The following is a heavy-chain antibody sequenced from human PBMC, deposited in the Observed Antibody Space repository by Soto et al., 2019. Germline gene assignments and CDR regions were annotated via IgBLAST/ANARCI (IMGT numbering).Heavy chain of an antibody. CDR1: GGSISSSSYY. CDR3: ARRASRGIVVVPAAIID. CDR2: IYYSGST. Sequence: PSETLSLTCTVSGGSISSSSYYWGWIRQPPGKGLEWIGSIYYSGSTYYNPSLKSRVTISVDTSKNQFSLKLSTVTAADTAVYYCARRASRGIVVVPAAIIDWGQGTLVTVSS. D-gene: IGHD2-2*01. V-gene: IGHV4-39*01. J-gene: IGHJ4*02.